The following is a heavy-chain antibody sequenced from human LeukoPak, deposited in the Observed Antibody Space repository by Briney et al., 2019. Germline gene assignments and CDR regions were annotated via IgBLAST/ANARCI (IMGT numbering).Heavy chain of an antibody. D-gene: IGHD6-13*01. CDR2: MYYSGNT. CDR3: ARRSMAGAGSFDY. J-gene: IGHJ4*02. CDR1: GGSISSGGYY. Sequence: PSETLSLTCTVSGGSISSGGYYWSWIRQHPGKVLEWIGSMYYSGNTYYNPSLKSRVTISVDTSKNQFSLKVRSVTAADTAVYYCARRSMAGAGSFDYWGQGTLVTVS. V-gene: IGHV4-39*01.